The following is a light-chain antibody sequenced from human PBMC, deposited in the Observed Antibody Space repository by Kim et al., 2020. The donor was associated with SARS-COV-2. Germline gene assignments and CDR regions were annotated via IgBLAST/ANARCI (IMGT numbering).Light chain of an antibody. J-gene: IGLJ2*01. Sequence: LGHTLSITGKGVSVRGYDANWCKQKPGQAPVRVIYSKNTRPSGVPDRVSGSSSGNTASLTITVAQAEDEAHYFCDSRDSSGNRVVFGGGTQLTVL. CDR1: SVRGYD. V-gene: IGLV3-19*01. CDR3: DSRDSSGNRVV. CDR2: SKN.